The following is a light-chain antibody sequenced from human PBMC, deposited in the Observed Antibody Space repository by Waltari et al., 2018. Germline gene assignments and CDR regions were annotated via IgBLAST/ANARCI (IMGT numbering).Light chain of an antibody. CDR3: QSYDSSLTSGVV. J-gene: IGLJ3*02. Sequence: QSALTQPASVSASLGQSITISCVGTSSDIGFYNFVSWYQQYPGKAPKLIFNAVTGRPAGVSNRFSGSKSGNTASLTISGLRPEDEADYYCQSYDSSLTSGVVFGGGTKVTVL. CDR2: AVT. CDR1: SSDIGFYNF. V-gene: IGLV2-14*03.